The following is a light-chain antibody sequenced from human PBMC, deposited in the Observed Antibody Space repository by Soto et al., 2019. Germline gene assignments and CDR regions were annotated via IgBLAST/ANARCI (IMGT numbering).Light chain of an antibody. Sequence: IVSTQVSAAKSYPPLQRHTLCYRASQSVSSYLAWYQQTPGQAPRLLIYDASSRATGTSARFSGSGSGTDFTLTISSLAPEDFAVYYCQQRSNSLTFGQGTRREIK. CDR1: QSVSSY. CDR3: QQRSNSLT. CDR2: DAS. J-gene: IGKJ5*01. V-gene: IGKV3-11*01.